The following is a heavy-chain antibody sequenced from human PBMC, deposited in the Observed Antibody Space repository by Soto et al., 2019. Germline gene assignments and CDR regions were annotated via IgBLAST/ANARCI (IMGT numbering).Heavy chain of an antibody. J-gene: IGHJ5*02. D-gene: IGHD6-19*01. V-gene: IGHV3-23*01. CDR1: GFTFSSSA. CDR3: AKCTVDTIVTSGWCKWLDH. Sequence: EVQLLESGGGLVQPGGSLRLSCAASGFTFSSSAMSWVRQAPGKGLEWVSAIRGTNGNTHYAESVKGRLTISRDNSKNTLYLQMNFLRAEDTAVYYCAKCTVDTIVTSGWCKWLDHWGQGTLVIVSS. CDR2: IRGTNGNT.